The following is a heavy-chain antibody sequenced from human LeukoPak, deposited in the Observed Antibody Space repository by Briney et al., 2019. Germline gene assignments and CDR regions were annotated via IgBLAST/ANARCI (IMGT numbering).Heavy chain of an antibody. D-gene: IGHD1-26*01. Sequence: PGGSLRLSCTVSGFTVSSNSMSWVRQAPGKGLEWVSFIYSDNTYYSDSVKGRFTISRDNSKNTLYLQMNSLRPEDTALYYCAKDAGGYYYYYMGVWGKGTTVTISS. CDR1: GFTVSSNS. V-gene: IGHV3-53*05. CDR3: AKDAGGYYYYYMGV. CDR2: IYSDNT. J-gene: IGHJ6*03.